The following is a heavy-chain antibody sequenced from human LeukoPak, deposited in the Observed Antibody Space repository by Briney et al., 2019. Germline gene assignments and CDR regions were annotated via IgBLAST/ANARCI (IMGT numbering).Heavy chain of an antibody. Sequence: ASVKVSCEASGYTFTGYYMQWVRQAPGQGLEWMGWINPNSGGTNYAQKFQGRATMTRDTSISTAYMELSRLRSDDTAVYYCARGGYYDSSGYYYLDYWVQGTLVTVSS. CDR1: GYTFTGYY. V-gene: IGHV1-2*02. CDR3: ARGGYYDSSGYYYLDY. CDR2: INPNSGGT. J-gene: IGHJ4*02. D-gene: IGHD3-22*01.